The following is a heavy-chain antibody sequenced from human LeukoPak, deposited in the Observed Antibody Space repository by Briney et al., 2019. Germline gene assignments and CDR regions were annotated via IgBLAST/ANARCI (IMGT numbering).Heavy chain of an antibody. CDR1: GGTFSSYA. J-gene: IGHJ4*02. CDR3: ARHAGQWLVHYFDY. V-gene: IGHV1-69*01. CDR2: IIPIFGTA. Sequence: SVKVSCKASGGTFSSYAISWVRQAPGQGLEWMGGIIPIFGTANYAQKFQGRVTITADESTSTAYMELSSLRSEDTAVYYCARHAGQWLVHYFDYWGQGTLVTVSS. D-gene: IGHD6-19*01.